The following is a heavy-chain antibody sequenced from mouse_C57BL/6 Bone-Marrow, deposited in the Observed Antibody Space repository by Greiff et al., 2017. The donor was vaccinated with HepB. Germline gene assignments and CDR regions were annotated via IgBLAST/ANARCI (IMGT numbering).Heavy chain of an antibody. V-gene: IGHV5-6*01. CDR3: TRLAYYYDSEGFAY. Sequence: EVKLVESGGDLVKPGGSLKLSCAASGFTFSTYGMSWVRQTPDKRLAWVATVSTGGGYTYYPDSVKGRFTISRDNAKNTLYLQMSGLKSEDTAMFYCTRLAYYYDSEGFAYWGQGTLVTVSA. CDR1: GFTFSTYG. CDR2: VSTGGGYT. D-gene: IGHD1-1*01. J-gene: IGHJ3*01.